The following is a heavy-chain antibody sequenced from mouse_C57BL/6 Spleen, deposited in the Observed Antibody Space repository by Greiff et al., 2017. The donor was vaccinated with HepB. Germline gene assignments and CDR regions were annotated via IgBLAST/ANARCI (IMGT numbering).Heavy chain of an antibody. J-gene: IGHJ4*01. CDR3: ASTPYDAMDY. Sequence: QVQLQQSGAELVKPGASVKLSCKASGYTFTSYWMHWVKQRPGQGLEWIGMIHPNSGSTNYNEKFKSKATLTVDKSSSTAYMQLSSLTSEDSAVYYCASTPYDAMDYWGQGTSVTVSS. V-gene: IGHV1-64*01. CDR1: GYTFTSYW. D-gene: IGHD6-5*01. CDR2: IHPNSGST.